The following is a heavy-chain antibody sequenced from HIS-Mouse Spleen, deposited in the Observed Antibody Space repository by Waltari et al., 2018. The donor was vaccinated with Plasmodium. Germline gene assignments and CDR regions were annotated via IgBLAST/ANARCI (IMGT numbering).Heavy chain of an antibody. CDR1: GFTFRSYW. J-gene: IGHJ2*01. Sequence: EVQLVESGGGLVQHGGSLRLTCDSSGFTFRSYWMSWVRQAPGKGLEWVANIKQDGSEKYYVDSVKGRFTISRDNAKNSLYLQMNSLRAEDTAVYYCARDRRGYWYFDLWGRGTLVTVSS. V-gene: IGHV3-7*01. CDR3: ARDRRGYWYFDL. CDR2: IKQDGSEK. D-gene: IGHD5-12*01.